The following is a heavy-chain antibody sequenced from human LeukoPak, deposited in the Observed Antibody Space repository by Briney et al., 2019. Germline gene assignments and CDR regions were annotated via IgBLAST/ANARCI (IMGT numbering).Heavy chain of an antibody. CDR1: GGSISSSSYY. CDR2: IYYSGST. J-gene: IGHJ4*02. V-gene: IGHV4-39*01. Sequence: SETLSLTCTVSGGSISSSSYYWGWIRQPPGKGLEWIGSIYYSGSTYYNPSLKSRVTISVDTSKNQFSLKLSSVTAADTAVYYCARRDSAASEPFDYWGQGTLVTVSS. CDR3: ARRDSAASEPFDY. D-gene: IGHD2-2*01.